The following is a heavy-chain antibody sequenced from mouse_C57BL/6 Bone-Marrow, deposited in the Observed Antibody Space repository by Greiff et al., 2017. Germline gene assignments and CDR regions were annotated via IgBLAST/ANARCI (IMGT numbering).Heavy chain of an antibody. V-gene: IGHV1-52*01. CDR1: GYTFTSYW. CDR2: IDPSDSET. Sequence: QVQLQQSGAELVRPGSSVKLSCKASGYTFTSYWMHWVKQRPIQGLEWIGNIDPSDSETHYNQKFKDKATLTVDKSSSTAYMQLSSLTSEDSAVYYCARELLRYYYAMDYWGQGTSVTVSS. J-gene: IGHJ4*01. D-gene: IGHD1-1*01. CDR3: ARELLRYYYAMDY.